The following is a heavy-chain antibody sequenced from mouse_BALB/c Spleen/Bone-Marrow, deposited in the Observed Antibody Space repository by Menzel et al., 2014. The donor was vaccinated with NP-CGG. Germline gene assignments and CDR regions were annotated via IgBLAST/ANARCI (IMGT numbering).Heavy chain of an antibody. Sequence: VQLQQSGAELVRPGALVKLSCKASGFNIKDTYMHWVKQRPEQGLEWIGWIDPANGNTIYDPKFQGKASITADTSSNPACLQTSSLTSEDSSAYYCARGPYWGQGTTSTVSS. CDR2: IDPANGNT. J-gene: IGHJ2*01. CDR3: ARGPY. CDR1: GFNIKDTY. V-gene: IGHV14-1*02.